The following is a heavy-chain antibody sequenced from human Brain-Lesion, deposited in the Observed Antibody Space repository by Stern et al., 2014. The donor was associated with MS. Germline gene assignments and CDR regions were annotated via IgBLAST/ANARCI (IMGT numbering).Heavy chain of an antibody. CDR2: VNNDGRRT. CDR3: ARGERWFDS. CDR1: GFTFRNYW. V-gene: IGHV3-74*01. Sequence: EVQLEESAGGLVQPGGSLRLSCAASGFTFRNYWMHWVRHAPGQGLVWVSRVNNDGRRTSYADSVKGRFTMSRDNAKNTLYLQMNSLRVEDTAIYYCARGERWFDSWGQGTLVTVSS. J-gene: IGHJ5*01.